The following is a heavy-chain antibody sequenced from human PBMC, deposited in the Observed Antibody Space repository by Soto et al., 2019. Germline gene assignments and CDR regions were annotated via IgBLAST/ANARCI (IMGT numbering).Heavy chain of an antibody. Sequence: QVQLVQSGAEVKKPGASVKVSCKASGYSFSDYDINWVRQATGQGPEWMGWMNPNSGNTGYAQKFQGRVTMTRNTSLNTAYMELSSLGSEDTAVYYCARDNRYNWNDEGWFDPWGQGTLVTVSS. CDR2: MNPNSGNT. V-gene: IGHV1-8*01. CDR1: GYSFSDYD. J-gene: IGHJ5*02. CDR3: ARDNRYNWNDEGWFDP. D-gene: IGHD1-20*01.